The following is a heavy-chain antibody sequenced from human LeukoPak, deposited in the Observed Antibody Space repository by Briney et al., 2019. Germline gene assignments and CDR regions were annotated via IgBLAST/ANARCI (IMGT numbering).Heavy chain of an antibody. V-gene: IGHV1-46*01. CDR1: GYTFTSYY. CDR3: ARPWGQIVVVPAAASGEAFDI. Sequence: ATVKVSCKSSGYTFTSYYMHWVRQAPGQGLEWMGIINVGGGSTSYAQKFQGRVTMTRDTSTSTVYMELSSLRSEDTAVYYCARPWGQIVVVPAAASGEAFDIWGQGTMVTVSS. J-gene: IGHJ3*02. D-gene: IGHD2-2*01. CDR2: INVGGGST.